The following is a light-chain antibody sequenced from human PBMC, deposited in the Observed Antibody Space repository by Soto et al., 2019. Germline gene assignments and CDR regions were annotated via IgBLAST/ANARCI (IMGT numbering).Light chain of an antibody. V-gene: IGLV2-23*01. CDR2: EAN. CDR3: CSYAPGSTWV. J-gene: IGLJ3*02. Sequence: VLTQHASVSGSPGQSITISCTGTNSDVGRYNLVSWYQHHPGKAPKLVIYEANKRPSGISERFSVSKSGNTASLTISGLQAEDEGHYYCCSYAPGSTWVFGGGTKVTV. CDR1: NSDVGRYNL.